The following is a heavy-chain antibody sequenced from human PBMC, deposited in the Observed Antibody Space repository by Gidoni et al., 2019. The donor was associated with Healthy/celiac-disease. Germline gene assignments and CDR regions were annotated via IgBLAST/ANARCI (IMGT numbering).Heavy chain of an antibody. V-gene: IGHV1-2*06. CDR1: GYHFTGYY. CDR3: ARGFSSGWYGDVDY. J-gene: IGHJ4*02. D-gene: IGHD6-19*01. CDR2: INPNSGGT. Sequence: QVQLVQSGAEVKKPGASVTVSCKASGYHFTGYYMHWVRQAPGQGLEWMGRINPNSGGTNYAQKFQGRVTMTRDTSISTAYMELSRLRSDDTAVYYCARGFSSGWYGDVDYWGQGTLVTVSS.